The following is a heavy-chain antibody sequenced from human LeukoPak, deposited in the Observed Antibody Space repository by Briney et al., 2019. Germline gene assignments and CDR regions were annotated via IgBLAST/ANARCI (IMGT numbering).Heavy chain of an antibody. D-gene: IGHD3-16*01. CDR2: IQYDGNNK. CDR1: GFTFSKYG. CDR3: ARHFRSLRLGEAGLSDY. Sequence: PGGSLRLSCAASGFTFSKYGMHWVRQAPGKGLEWLTFIQYDGNNKYYSDSVKGRFTISRDNAKNSLYLQMNSLRAEDTAVYYCARHFRSLRLGEAGLSDYWGQGALVIVSS. V-gene: IGHV3-30*12. J-gene: IGHJ4*02.